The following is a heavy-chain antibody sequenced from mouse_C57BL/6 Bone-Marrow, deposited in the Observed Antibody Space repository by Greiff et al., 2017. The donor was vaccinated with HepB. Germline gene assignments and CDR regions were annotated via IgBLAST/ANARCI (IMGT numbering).Heavy chain of an antibody. Sequence: QVQLQQSGPGLVQPSQRLSITCTVSGFSLTSYGVHWVRQSPGKGLEWLGVIWSGGSTDYNAAFISRLSISKDNSKSQVFFKMNSLPADDTAIYYCARKGRRRGYYYAMDYWGQGTSVTVSS. V-gene: IGHV2-2*01. CDR2: IWSGGST. D-gene: IGHD2-12*01. CDR3: ARKGRRRGYYYAMDY. J-gene: IGHJ4*01. CDR1: GFSLTSYG.